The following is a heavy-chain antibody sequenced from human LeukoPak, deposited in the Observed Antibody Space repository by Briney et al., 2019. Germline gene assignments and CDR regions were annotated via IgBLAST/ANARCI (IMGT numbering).Heavy chain of an antibody. V-gene: IGHV3-21*01. CDR3: ARIPNRANLPNWFDP. CDR1: GFTFSSYS. D-gene: IGHD1-7*01. CDR2: ISSSSTYI. J-gene: IGHJ5*02. Sequence: GGSLRLSCAASGFTFSSYSMNWVRQAPGKGLEWVSSISSSSTYIYYADSVKGRFTISRDNAKNSLYLQMNSLRAEDTAVYYCARIPNRANLPNWFDPCGQGTLVTVSS.